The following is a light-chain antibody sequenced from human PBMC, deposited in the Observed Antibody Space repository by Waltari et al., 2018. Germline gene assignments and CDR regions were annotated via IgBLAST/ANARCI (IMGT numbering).Light chain of an antibody. CDR3: QQYYNTPRP. Sequence: DIVMTQCSDSLAVSLCERATINCKSRQSVLYSSNTNSYLAWYQKKPGQPPLLLINWASTQHSGVPDRFSSTGSGTDFTLTISSLQAEAVAVSYCQQYYNTPRPFGGGTKVEIK. CDR2: WAS. J-gene: IGKJ4*01. CDR1: QSVLYSSNTNSY. V-gene: IGKV4-1*01.